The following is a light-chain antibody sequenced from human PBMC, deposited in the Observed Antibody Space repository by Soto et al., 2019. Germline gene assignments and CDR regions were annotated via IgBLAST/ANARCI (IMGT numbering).Light chain of an antibody. Sequence: EIVLTQSPGTLSLSPGERATLTCTASQSVTSSCLAWYQRKPGQAPRLLIHTTSIRATDIPDRFSGSGSGTDFTLTISSLQSEDFAVYYCHQYGNWPFTFGPGTKVDIK. CDR3: HQYGNWPFT. CDR1: QSVTSSC. J-gene: IGKJ3*01. V-gene: IGKV3-20*01. CDR2: TTS.